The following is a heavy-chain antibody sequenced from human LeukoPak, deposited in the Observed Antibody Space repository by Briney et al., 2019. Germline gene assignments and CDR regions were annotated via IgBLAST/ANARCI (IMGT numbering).Heavy chain of an antibody. CDR1: GFTFSGYA. J-gene: IGHJ4*02. Sequence: GGSLRLSCAASGFTFSGYAMNWVRQAPGKGPEWVSTISGSGVSTYYADSVKGRFTISRDNSKNTLYLQMNTLSAEDTAVYYCVKDKAGYGKYFDYWGQGTLVTVSS. V-gene: IGHV3-23*01. D-gene: IGHD5-12*01. CDR2: ISGSGVST. CDR3: VKDKAGYGKYFDY.